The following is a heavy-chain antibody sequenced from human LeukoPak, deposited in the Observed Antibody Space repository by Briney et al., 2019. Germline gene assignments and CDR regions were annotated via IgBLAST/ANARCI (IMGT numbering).Heavy chain of an antibody. D-gene: IGHD6-13*01. CDR2: ISGSGGST. V-gene: IGHV3-23*01. CDR1: GFTFSSYT. Sequence: GGSLRLSCAAPGFTFSSYTMSWVRQAPGKGLEWVSGISGSGGSTFYADSVKGRFTISRDNSKNTLYLQMNSLRAVDTAVYYCPKDGSSWAYWGQGTLVTVSS. J-gene: IGHJ4*02. CDR3: PKDGSSWAY.